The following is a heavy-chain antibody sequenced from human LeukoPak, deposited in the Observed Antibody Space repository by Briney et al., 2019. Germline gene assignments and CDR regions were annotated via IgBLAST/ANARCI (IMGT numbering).Heavy chain of an antibody. CDR1: GLTINTNY. V-gene: IGHV3-66*01. CDR3: AREITMPAQVYGMDV. Sequence: GGSLRLSCAASGLTINTNYMSWVRQAPGKGLEWVSVVYSGGVTYYADSVKGRFTISRDNSKNTLYLQMNSLRAEDTAVYYCAREITMPAQVYGMDVWGRGTTVTVSS. J-gene: IGHJ6*02. CDR2: VYSGGVT. D-gene: IGHD3-10*01.